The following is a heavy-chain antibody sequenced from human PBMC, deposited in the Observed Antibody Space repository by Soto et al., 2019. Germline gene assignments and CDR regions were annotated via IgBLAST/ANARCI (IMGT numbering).Heavy chain of an antibody. J-gene: IGHJ4*02. D-gene: IGHD2-21*01. Sequence: ASVKVSCKASGGTFSSYTISWVRQAPGQGLEWMGRIIPILGMANYAQKFQGRVTITADKSTSTAYMELSSLRSEDTAVYFCARRDWYSFDSWGQGTLVTVSS. CDR3: ARRDWYSFDS. CDR1: GGTFSSYT. V-gene: IGHV1-69*02. CDR2: IIPILGMA.